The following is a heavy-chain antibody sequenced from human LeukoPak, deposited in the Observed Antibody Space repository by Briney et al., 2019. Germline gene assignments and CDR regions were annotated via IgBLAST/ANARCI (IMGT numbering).Heavy chain of an antibody. CDR2: IYYSGST. J-gene: IGHJ4*02. CDR3: ARRVGVALDY. V-gene: IGHV4-39*07. CDR1: GGSISSSSYY. Sequence: SETLSLTCTVSGGSISSSSYYWGWIRQPPGKGLEWIGSIYYSGSTYYNPSLKSRVTISVDTSKNQFSLKLSSVTAADTAVYYCARRVGVALDYWGQGTLVTVSS. D-gene: IGHD2-21*01.